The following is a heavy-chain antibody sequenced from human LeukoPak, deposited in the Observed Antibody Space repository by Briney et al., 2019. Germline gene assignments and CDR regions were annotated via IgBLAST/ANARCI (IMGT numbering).Heavy chain of an antibody. Sequence: ASVKVSCKASGYTFTSYYMHWVRQAPGQGLEWMGIINPSGGSTSYAQKFQGRVTMTRDTSTSTVYMELSSLRSEDTAVYYCAREGQDYDILTGYFDYWGQGTLVTVSS. CDR1: GYTFTSYY. D-gene: IGHD3-9*01. CDR3: AREGQDYDILTGYFDY. CDR2: INPSGGST. J-gene: IGHJ4*02. V-gene: IGHV1-46*01.